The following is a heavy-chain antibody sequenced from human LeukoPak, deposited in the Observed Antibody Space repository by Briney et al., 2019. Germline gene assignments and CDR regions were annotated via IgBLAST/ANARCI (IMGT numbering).Heavy chain of an antibody. CDR1: GGTFSSYA. D-gene: IGHD3-22*01. J-gene: IGHJ4*02. Sequence: ASVTVSCKASGGTFSSYAISWVRQAPGQGLEWMGGIIPIFGTANYAQKFQGRVTITADKSTSTAYMELSSLRSEDTAVYYCARSPIHDYYDSSGYQNPLFDYWGQGTLVTVSS. V-gene: IGHV1-69*06. CDR3: ARSPIHDYYDSSGYQNPLFDY. CDR2: IIPIFGTA.